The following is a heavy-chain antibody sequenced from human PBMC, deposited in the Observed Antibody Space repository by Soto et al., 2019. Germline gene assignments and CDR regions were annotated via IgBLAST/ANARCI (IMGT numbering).Heavy chain of an antibody. Sequence: GGSLRLSCAAYGFIFTSYSMNWVRQAPGKGLEWVSSISSTTNYIYYGDSMKGRFTISRDNAKNSLYREMNSLRAEDTAVYYCARESEDLTSNFNYWGQGTLVTVSS. CDR2: ISSTTNYI. J-gene: IGHJ4*02. V-gene: IGHV3-21*06. CDR3: ARESEDLTSNFNY. CDR1: GFIFTSYS.